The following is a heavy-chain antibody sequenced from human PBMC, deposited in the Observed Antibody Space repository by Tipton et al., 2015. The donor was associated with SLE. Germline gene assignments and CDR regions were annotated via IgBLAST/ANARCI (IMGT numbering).Heavy chain of an antibody. V-gene: IGHV3-74*01. CDR3: ARDSYDSTDYAPWNWFDP. J-gene: IGHJ5*02. D-gene: IGHD3-22*01. CDR2: INSDGSST. Sequence: SLRLSCAASGFTFSSYWMHWVRQAPGKGLVWVSRINSDGSSTRYADSVKGRFTISRDNSKNTLYLQMNSLRADDTAVYYCARDSYDSTDYAPWNWFDPWGQGTLVTVSP. CDR1: GFTFSSYW.